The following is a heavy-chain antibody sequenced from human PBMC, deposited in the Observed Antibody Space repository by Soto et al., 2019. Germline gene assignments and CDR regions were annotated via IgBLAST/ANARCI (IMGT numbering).Heavy chain of an antibody. CDR1: EDSFDNYA. V-gene: IGHV3-23*01. D-gene: IGHD1-26*01. J-gene: IGHJ5*02. CDR2: TTNTGGTT. CDR3: AKLRKGATETEGFHP. Sequence: ELQLLEAGGGLAHQGESLTLSCAASEDSFDNYAMTWVRQAPGKGLEWVSTTTNTGGTTHYADSLQGRFTVSRDNFRNTLYLLMNSLRAEDTAVYYGAKLRKGATETEGFHPWGQGTLVTVSS.